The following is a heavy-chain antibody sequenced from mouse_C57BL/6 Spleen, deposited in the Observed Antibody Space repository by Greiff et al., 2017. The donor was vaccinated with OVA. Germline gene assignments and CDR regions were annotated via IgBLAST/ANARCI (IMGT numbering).Heavy chain of an antibody. J-gene: IGHJ4*01. CDR2: INPSNGGT. Sequence: QVQLQQPGTELVKPGASVKLSCKASGYTFTSYWMHWVKQRPGPGLEWIGNINPSNGGTNYNEKFKSKATLPVDKSSSTAYMQLSSLTSEDSAVYYCARRRYSNYEGYAMDYWGQGTSVTVSS. V-gene: IGHV1-53*01. D-gene: IGHD2-5*01. CDR1: GYTFTSYW. CDR3: ARRRYSNYEGYAMDY.